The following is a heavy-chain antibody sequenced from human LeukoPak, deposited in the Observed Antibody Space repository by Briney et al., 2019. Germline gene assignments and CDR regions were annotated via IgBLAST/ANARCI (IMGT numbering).Heavy chain of an antibody. Sequence: PGGSLRLSCAASGFTFSSYAMSWVRQAPGKGLEWVSAISGRGGSTYYADSVKGRFTISRDNSKNTLYLQMNSLRAEDTAVYYCAKASGGDFWSGLNYYYYMDVWGKGTTVTVSS. V-gene: IGHV3-23*01. J-gene: IGHJ6*03. CDR2: ISGRGGST. CDR1: GFTFSSYA. CDR3: AKASGGDFWSGLNYYYYMDV. D-gene: IGHD3-3*01.